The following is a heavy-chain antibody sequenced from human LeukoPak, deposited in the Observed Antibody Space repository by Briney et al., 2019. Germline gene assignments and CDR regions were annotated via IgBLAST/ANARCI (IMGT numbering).Heavy chain of an antibody. J-gene: IGHJ4*02. D-gene: IGHD2-8*02. Sequence: GGSLRLSCAASGFTFSTYGMHWVRQAPGQRMEWVALIWFDGSKRYYGDSLKGRFTVSRDKSKNTLYLQVDSLGVEDTAVYYCAGCTGGSCVFDYWGQGTLVTVSS. CDR2: IWFDGSKR. V-gene: IGHV3-30*02. CDR1: GFTFSTYG. CDR3: AGCTGGSCVFDY.